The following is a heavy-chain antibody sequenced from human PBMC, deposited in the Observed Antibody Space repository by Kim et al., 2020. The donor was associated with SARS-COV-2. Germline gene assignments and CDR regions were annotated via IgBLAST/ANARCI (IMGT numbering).Heavy chain of an antibody. J-gene: IGHJ5*02. CDR2: INHSGST. CDR3: ARGPGYSSSWYGARNWVDP. D-gene: IGHD6-13*01. Sequence: SQTLSLTCAVYGGSFSGYYWSWIRQPPGKGLEWIGEINHSGSTNYNPSLKSRVTISVDTSKNQFSLKLSSVIAADTAVYYCARGPGYSSSWYGARNWVDP. V-gene: IGHV4-34*01. CDR1: GGSFSGYY.